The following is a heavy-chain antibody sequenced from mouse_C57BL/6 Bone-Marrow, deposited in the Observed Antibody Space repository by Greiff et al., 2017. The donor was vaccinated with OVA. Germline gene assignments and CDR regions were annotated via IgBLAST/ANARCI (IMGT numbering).Heavy chain of an antibody. CDR2: IRNKPNGSTN. J-gene: IGHJ2*01. CDR3: ASCEGRVAVTYFDY. CDR1: GFTFTNYY. Sequence: EVKLMESGGGLVQPGDSLSLSCAASGFTFTNYYMSWVRQPPGKALEWLAFIRNKPNGSTNEYSVTVKGRFTIARDNSQSILYLHMNALRAETSATYYCASCEGRVAVTYFDYWGQGTALTVSS. D-gene: IGHD1-1*01. V-gene: IGHV7-3*01.